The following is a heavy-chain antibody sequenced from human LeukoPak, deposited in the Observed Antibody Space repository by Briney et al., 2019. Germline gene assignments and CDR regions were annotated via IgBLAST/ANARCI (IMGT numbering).Heavy chain of an antibody. Sequence: ASVMVSCKAFGYSFSSFGISWVRQAPGQGLEWMGWISAYNGHTNYAQKFQGRVTMTTDTSTSAAYMELRSLVSDDTAVYYCARGTWEAAARPYSFDTWGEGTLVTVTS. V-gene: IGHV1-18*01. CDR2: ISAYNGHT. CDR3: ARGTWEAAARPYSFDT. D-gene: IGHD1-26*01. CDR1: GYSFSSFG. J-gene: IGHJ4*02.